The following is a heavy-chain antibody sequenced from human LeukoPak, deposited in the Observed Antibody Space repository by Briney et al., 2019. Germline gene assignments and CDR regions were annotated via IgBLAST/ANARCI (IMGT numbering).Heavy chain of an antibody. Sequence: PGGSLRLSCAASGFTFNNYDMHWVRQGPGMGLEWVAFIRYDGSNECYADCVKGRFTISRDNSKNTLYLQMNSLRAEDTAVYYCVGDFDYWGQGTLVTVSS. CDR3: VGDFDY. D-gene: IGHD3-16*01. CDR2: IRYDGSNE. J-gene: IGHJ4*02. CDR1: GFTFNNYD. V-gene: IGHV3-30*02.